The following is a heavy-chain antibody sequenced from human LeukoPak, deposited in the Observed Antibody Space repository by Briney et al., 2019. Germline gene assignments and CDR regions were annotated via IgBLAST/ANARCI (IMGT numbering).Heavy chain of an antibody. V-gene: IGHV4-34*01. Sequence: SETLSLTCAVYGGSFSGYYWRWMRQPPGKRREWIGEINHSGSTNYNPSLKSRVTISVAPSKNQFSLKLSSVTAADLAVYYCACLLNVAGYSGYDSDYWGQGTLVTVSS. CDR1: GGSFSGYY. CDR3: ACLLNVAGYSGYDSDY. CDR2: INHSGST. D-gene: IGHD5-12*01. J-gene: IGHJ4*02.